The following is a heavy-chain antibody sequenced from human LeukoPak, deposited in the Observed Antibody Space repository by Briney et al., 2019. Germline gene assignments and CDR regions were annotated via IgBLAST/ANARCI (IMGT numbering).Heavy chain of an antibody. D-gene: IGHD3-9*01. CDR3: AGNDILTGYYRFDY. J-gene: IGHJ4*02. Sequence: SETLSLTCAVYGGSFSGYYWSWIRQPPGKGLEWIGEINHSGSTNYNPSLKSRVTISVDTSKNQFSLKLSSVTAADTAVYYCAGNDILTGYYRFDYWGQGTLVTVSS. CDR2: INHSGST. CDR1: GGSFSGYY. V-gene: IGHV4-34*01.